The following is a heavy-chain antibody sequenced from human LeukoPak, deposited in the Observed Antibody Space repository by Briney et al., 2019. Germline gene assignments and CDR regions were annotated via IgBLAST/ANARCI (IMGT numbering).Heavy chain of an antibody. CDR3: ARAAGYYDSSRPFDY. Sequence: GGSLRLSCAASGFTFSSYSMNWVRQAPGKGLEWASCISSSSSYIYYADSVKGRFTISRDNAKNSLYLQMNSLRAEDTAVYYCARAAGYYDSSRPFDYWGQGTLVTVSS. J-gene: IGHJ4*02. CDR2: ISSSSSYI. D-gene: IGHD3-22*01. CDR1: GFTFSSYS. V-gene: IGHV3-21*01.